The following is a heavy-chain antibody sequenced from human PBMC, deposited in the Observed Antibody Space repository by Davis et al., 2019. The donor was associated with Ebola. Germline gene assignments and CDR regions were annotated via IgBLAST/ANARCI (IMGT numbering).Heavy chain of an antibody. J-gene: IGHJ4*02. CDR2: ISAYNDNT. CDR1: GYTFSSFG. Sequence: ASVKVSCKASGYTFSSFGISWVRQAPGQGLEWMGWISAYNDNTNYAQNLQDRVTMTTDTSTSTAYLELRNLRSGDTAVYYCARIWLTTGYVGYFDSWGKGTLVTVSS. D-gene: IGHD1-14*01. V-gene: IGHV1-18*01. CDR3: ARIWLTTGYVGYFDS.